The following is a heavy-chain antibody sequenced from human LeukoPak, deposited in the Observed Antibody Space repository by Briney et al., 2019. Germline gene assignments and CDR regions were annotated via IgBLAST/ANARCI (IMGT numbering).Heavy chain of an antibody. CDR1: GFTFSNAW. J-gene: IGHJ4*02. CDR2: ISDTGNT. D-gene: IGHD2-15*01. Sequence: GGSLRLSCAASGFTFSNAWMSWVRQAPGKGLEWVSAISDTGNTYHADSVKGRFTISRDSSKNTLFLQMNRLRPEDAAVCYCAKAPVTTCRGAFCYPFDYWGLGTLVTVSS. CDR3: AKAPVTTCRGAFCYPFDY. V-gene: IGHV3-23*01.